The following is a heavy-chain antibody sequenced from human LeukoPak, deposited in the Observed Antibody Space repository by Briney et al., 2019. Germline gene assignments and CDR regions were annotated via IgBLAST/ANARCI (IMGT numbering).Heavy chain of an antibody. CDR3: ARDLYTYSGYEFPIDY. V-gene: IGHV3-30*04. J-gene: IGHJ4*02. D-gene: IGHD5-12*01. CDR2: ISDDGSIT. Sequence: GGSLRLSCAASGFTFITYAMHWVRQAPGKGLEWVAVISDDGSITIYPDSVKGRFTISRDNSKNTLYLQMNSLRAEDTAVYYCARDLYTYSGYEFPIDYWGQGTLVTVSS. CDR1: GFTFITYA.